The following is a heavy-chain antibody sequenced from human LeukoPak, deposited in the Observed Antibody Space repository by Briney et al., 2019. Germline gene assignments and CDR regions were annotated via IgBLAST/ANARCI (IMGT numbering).Heavy chain of an antibody. D-gene: IGHD3-3*01. CDR3: ARVYDFWSGYQSNYFDY. CDR1: GFTFSSYG. V-gene: IGHV3-48*01. Sequence: GGSLRLSCAASGFTFSSYGMHWVRQAPGKGLEWVSYISSSSSTIYYADSVKGRFTISRDNAKNSLYLQMNSLRAEDTAVYYCARVYDFWSGYQSNYFDYWGQGTLVTVSS. CDR2: ISSSSSTI. J-gene: IGHJ4*02.